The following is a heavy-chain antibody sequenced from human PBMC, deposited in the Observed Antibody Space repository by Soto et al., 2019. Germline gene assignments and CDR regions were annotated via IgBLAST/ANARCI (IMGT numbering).Heavy chain of an antibody. Sequence: ASVKVSCKASGYTFTSYGISWVRQAPGQGLEWMGIINPSGGSTSYAQKFQGRVTMTRDTSTSTVYMELSSLRSEDTAVYYCARDRECSGGSCYPRIAFDIWGQGTMVTVSS. J-gene: IGHJ3*02. D-gene: IGHD2-15*01. CDR1: GYTFTSYG. CDR2: INPSGGST. V-gene: IGHV1-46*03. CDR3: ARDRECSGGSCYPRIAFDI.